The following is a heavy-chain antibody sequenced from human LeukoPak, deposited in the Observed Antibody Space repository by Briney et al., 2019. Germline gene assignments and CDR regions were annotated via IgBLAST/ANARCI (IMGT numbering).Heavy chain of an antibody. CDR2: INHSGST. Sequence: PSETLSLTCAVYGGSFSGYYWSWIRQPPGKGLEWIGEINHSGSTNYNPSLKSRVTISVDTSKNQFSLKLSSVTAAGTAVYYCARARVVVAYGGRYYYGMDVWGQGTTVTVSS. J-gene: IGHJ6*02. CDR1: GGSFSGYY. CDR3: ARARVVVAYGGRYYYGMDV. D-gene: IGHD3-22*01. V-gene: IGHV4-34*01.